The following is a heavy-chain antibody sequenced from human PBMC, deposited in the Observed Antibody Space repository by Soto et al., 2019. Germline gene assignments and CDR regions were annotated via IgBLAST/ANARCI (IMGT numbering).Heavy chain of an antibody. CDR2: IYPGDSYT. J-gene: IGHJ6*02. CDR1: GYSFTSYW. Sequence: GESLKISCRGSGYSFTSYWIGWVRQMPGKGLEWMGIIYPGDSYTNYSPSFQGHVTISADKSISTAYLQWSSLKASDTAMYYCARNTAAAGLYYYYYYGMDVWGQGTTVTVSS. D-gene: IGHD6-13*01. CDR3: ARNTAAAGLYYYYYYGMDV. V-gene: IGHV5-51*01.